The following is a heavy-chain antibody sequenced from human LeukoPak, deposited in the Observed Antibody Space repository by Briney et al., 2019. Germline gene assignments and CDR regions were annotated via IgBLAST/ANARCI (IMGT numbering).Heavy chain of an antibody. CDR2: ISDSGGST. Sequence: GGSLRLSCAASGFTFSSYAMSWVRQAPGKGLDWVSTISDSGGSTYYADSVKGRFTISRDNSKNTLYLQMNSLRAEDTALYYCAKDDRGVVVIAIRYWGQGTLVTVSS. D-gene: IGHD2-21*01. J-gene: IGHJ4*02. CDR3: AKDDRGVVVIAIRY. V-gene: IGHV3-23*01. CDR1: GFTFSSYA.